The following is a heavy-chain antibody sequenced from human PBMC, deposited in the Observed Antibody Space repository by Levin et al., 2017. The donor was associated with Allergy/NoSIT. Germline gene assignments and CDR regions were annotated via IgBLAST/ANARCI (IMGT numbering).Heavy chain of an antibody. D-gene: IGHD2-21*02. J-gene: IGHJ4*02. V-gene: IGHV3-7*01. Sequence: GGSLRLSCAASGFTFSSYWMSWVRQAPGKGLELVANIKQDGSEKYYVDSVKGRFTISRDNAKNSLYLQMNSLRAEDTAVYYCARDNFLVVVTAAYFDYWGQGTLVTVSS. CDR1: GFTFSSYW. CDR3: ARDNFLVVVTAAYFDY. CDR2: IKQDGSEK.